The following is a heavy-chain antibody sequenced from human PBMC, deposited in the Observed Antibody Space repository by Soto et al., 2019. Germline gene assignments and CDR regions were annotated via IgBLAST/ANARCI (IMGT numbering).Heavy chain of an antibody. Sequence: GGSLRLSCAASGFTFSSYAMSWVRQAPGKGLEWVSAISGSGGSTYYADSVKGRFTISRDNSKNTLYLQMNSLRAEDTAVYYCAKDRSVVVTAPYFDYWGQGTLVTVSS. CDR3: AKDRSVVVTAPYFDY. CDR1: GFTFSSYA. V-gene: IGHV3-23*01. CDR2: ISGSGGST. D-gene: IGHD3-22*01. J-gene: IGHJ4*02.